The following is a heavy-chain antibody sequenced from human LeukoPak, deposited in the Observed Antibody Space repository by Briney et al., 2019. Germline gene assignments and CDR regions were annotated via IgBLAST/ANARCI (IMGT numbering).Heavy chain of an antibody. D-gene: IGHD6-13*01. V-gene: IGHV1-69*13. J-gene: IGHJ5*02. CDR3: STSSRWYNWFDP. Sequence: ASVKVSCRASGGTFSSYAISWVRQAPGQGLEWMGGIIPIFGTANYAQKFQGRVTITADESTSTAYMELSSLRSEDTAVYYCSTSSRWYNWFDPWGQGTLVTVSS. CDR1: GGTFSSYA. CDR2: IIPIFGTA.